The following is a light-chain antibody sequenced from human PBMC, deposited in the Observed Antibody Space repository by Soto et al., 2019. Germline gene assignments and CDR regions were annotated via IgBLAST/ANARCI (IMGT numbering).Light chain of an antibody. J-gene: IGKJ3*01. CDR3: QQLNSSPPT. CDR2: AAA. CDR1: QGIYSY. V-gene: IGKV1-9*01. Sequence: DIQLTQSPSFLSASVGDRVTITCRASQGIYSYLAWYQQKPGKAPKLLIDAAATSQSGVPSRFSGRGSGTEFTLTSSSLQPEDFATYYCQQLNSSPPTFGPGTEVDI.